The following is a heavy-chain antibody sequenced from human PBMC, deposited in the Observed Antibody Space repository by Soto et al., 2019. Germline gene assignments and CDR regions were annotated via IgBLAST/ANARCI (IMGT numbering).Heavy chain of an antibody. CDR3: ARQSGGYIDY. J-gene: IGHJ4*02. CDR1: GFTFSSYA. Sequence: GESLKISCAASGFTFSSYAMHWVRQAPGKGLEWVAVISYDGSNKYYADSVKGRFTISRDNSKNTLYLQMNSLRAEDTAVYYCARQSGGYIDYWGQGTLVTVSS. D-gene: IGHD2-15*01. V-gene: IGHV3-30-3*01. CDR2: ISYDGSNK.